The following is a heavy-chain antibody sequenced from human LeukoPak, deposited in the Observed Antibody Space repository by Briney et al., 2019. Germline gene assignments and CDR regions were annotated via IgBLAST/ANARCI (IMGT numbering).Heavy chain of an antibody. CDR3: ARDRYFGSGARLTYLDS. Sequence: PGGSLRLSCAASGFTFSTQSMHWVRQAPGKGLEWVAVILFDGSNKYYAESVKGRFTISRDNPKNTLYLQMNSLRPEDTAVYFCARDRYFGSGARLTYLDSWGQGTLVTVSS. CDR2: ILFDGSNK. V-gene: IGHV3-30*04. CDR1: GFTFSTQS. D-gene: IGHD3-10*01. J-gene: IGHJ4*02.